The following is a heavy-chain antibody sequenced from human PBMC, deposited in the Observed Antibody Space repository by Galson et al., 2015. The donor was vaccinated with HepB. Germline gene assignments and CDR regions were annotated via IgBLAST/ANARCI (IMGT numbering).Heavy chain of an antibody. D-gene: IGHD4-17*01. Sequence: SETLSLTCAVYGGSFSGYYWSWIRQPPGKGLEWIGEINHSGSTNYNPSLKSRVTISVDTSKNQFSLKLSSVTAADTAVYYCARQGMYYGDHVAGMRPYYYYYYMDVWGKGATVTVSS. J-gene: IGHJ6*03. V-gene: IGHV4-34*01. CDR2: INHSGST. CDR3: ARQGMYYGDHVAGMRPYYYYYYMDV. CDR1: GGSFSGYY.